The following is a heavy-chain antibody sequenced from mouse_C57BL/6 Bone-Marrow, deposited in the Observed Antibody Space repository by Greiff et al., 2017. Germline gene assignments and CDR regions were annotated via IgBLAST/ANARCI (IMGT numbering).Heavy chain of an antibody. V-gene: IGHV1-19*01. CDR2: INPYNGGT. CDR3: APHYDGLTTERRV. Sequence: EVQLQQSGPVLVKPGASVKMSCKASGYTFTDYYMNWVKQSHGKSLEWIGVINPYNGGTSYNQKFKGKATLTVDKSSSTAYMELNSLTSEDSAVYYCAPHYDGLTTERRVWGTGTTVTVSS. CDR1: GYTFTDYY. J-gene: IGHJ1*03. D-gene: IGHD1-2*01.